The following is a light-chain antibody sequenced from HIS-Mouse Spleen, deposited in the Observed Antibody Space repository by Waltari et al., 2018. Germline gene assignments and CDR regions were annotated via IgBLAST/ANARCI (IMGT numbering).Light chain of an antibody. Sequence: QSALTQPRSVSGSPGPSVTISCPGTSSDVGGYNYVSWYQQHPGKAPKLMIYDVSKRPSGVPDRFSGSKSGNTASLTISGLQAEDEADYYCCSYAGSYTLVFGGGTKLTVL. CDR2: DVS. CDR3: CSYAGSYTLV. CDR1: SSDVGGYNY. V-gene: IGLV2-11*01. J-gene: IGLJ2*01.